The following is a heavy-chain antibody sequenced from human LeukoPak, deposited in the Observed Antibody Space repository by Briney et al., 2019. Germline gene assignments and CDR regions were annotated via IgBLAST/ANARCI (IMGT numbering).Heavy chain of an antibody. CDR2: IRYDGSNK. J-gene: IGHJ4*02. CDR1: GFTFSSYG. D-gene: IGHD6-19*01. V-gene: IGHV3-30*02. CDR3: AKDVYRGWRVPGPFDY. Sequence: GGSLRLPCAASGFTFSSYGMHWVRQAPGKGLEWVAFIRYDGSNKYYADSVKGRLTISRDNSKNTLYLQMNSLRAEDTAVYYCAKDVYRGWRVPGPFDYWGQGTLVTVSS.